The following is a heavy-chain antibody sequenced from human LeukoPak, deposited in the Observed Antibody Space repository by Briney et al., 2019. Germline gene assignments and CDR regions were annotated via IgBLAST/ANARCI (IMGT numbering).Heavy chain of an antibody. J-gene: IGHJ3*01. CDR1: GFTFSSYA. Sequence: GGSLRLSCAASGFTFSSYAMSWVRQAPGKGLEWVAKIKEDGSEKYYVDSVKGRFTISRDNAKNSLSLHTNSLRAEDTAVCYCARDQGYCTSASCRGDAFDVWGQGSMVSVSS. V-gene: IGHV3-7*01. CDR3: ARDQGYCTSASCRGDAFDV. CDR2: IKEDGSEK. D-gene: IGHD2-2*01.